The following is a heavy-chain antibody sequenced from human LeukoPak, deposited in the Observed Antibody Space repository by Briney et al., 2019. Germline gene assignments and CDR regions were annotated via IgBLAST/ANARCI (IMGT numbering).Heavy chain of an antibody. CDR1: GGTLSNHA. D-gene: IGHD3-3*01. V-gene: IGHV1-69*05. Sequence: SVKVSCKASGGTLSNHAVSWVRQAPGQGLEWMGRIIPVSGTTNYAQKFQGRVTMTRDTSTSTVYMELSSLRSEDTAVYYCAREQEYDFWSGCHFDYWGQGTLVTVSS. CDR3: AREQEYDFWSGCHFDY. J-gene: IGHJ4*02. CDR2: IIPVSGTT.